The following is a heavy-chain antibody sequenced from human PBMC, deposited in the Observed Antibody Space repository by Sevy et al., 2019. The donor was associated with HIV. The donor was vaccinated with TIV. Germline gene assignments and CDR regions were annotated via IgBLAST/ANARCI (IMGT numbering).Heavy chain of an antibody. D-gene: IGHD3-10*01. CDR2: ISYEGSEK. Sequence: GGSLRLSCAASGFTFSSYVMHWVRQAPGKGLEWVAVISYEGSEKYHADSVKGRFTISRDNSKNTLYLQMNSLRTEDTAVYYCASAQGVLLWFGEFPLWGQGTLVTVSS. CDR3: ASAQGVLLWFGEFPL. V-gene: IGHV3-30*04. J-gene: IGHJ4*02. CDR1: GFTFSSYV.